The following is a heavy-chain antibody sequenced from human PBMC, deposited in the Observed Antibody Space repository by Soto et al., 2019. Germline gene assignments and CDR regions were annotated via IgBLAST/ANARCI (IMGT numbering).Heavy chain of an antibody. J-gene: IGHJ5*02. V-gene: IGHV6-1*01. Sequence: SQTLSLTCVLSGDSVSSNSAAWSWIRQSPSRGLEWLGRTYYRSKWYNDYAFSVKNRITINPDTYKNQFSLHLNSVTPEDTAVYYCARTPTSKTIDYRGWFDPWGQGTLVTVSS. CDR3: ARTPTSKTIDYRGWFDP. CDR1: GDSVSSNSAA. CDR2: TYYRSKWYN. D-gene: IGHD4-17*01.